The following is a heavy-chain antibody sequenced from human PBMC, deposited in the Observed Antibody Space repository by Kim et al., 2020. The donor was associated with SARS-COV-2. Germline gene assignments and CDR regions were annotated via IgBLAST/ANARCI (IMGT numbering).Heavy chain of an antibody. Sequence: GGSLRLSCAASGFTFSSYGMHWVRQAPGKGLEWVAVIWYDGSNKYYADSVKGRFTISRDNSKNTLYLQMNSLRAEDTAVYYCARDPPPGYSSGWPTYYAFDIWGQGTMVTVSS. CDR2: IWYDGSNK. J-gene: IGHJ3*02. CDR1: GFTFSSYG. V-gene: IGHV3-33*08. CDR3: ARDPPPGYSSGWPTYYAFDI. D-gene: IGHD6-19*01.